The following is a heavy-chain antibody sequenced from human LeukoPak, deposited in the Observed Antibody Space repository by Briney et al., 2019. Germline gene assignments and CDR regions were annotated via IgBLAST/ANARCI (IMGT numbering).Heavy chain of an antibody. CDR2: IPPTGSPI. V-gene: IGHV3-11*04. Sequence: PGGSLRLSCAASGFTFSDYFMSWIRQSPGKGLEWLSYIPPTGSPIYYADSVKGRFTISRDNVKNSLYLQMNSLRAEDTAVYYCARVMGRYCSSTSCYVDYWGQGTLVTVSS. J-gene: IGHJ4*02. D-gene: IGHD2-2*01. CDR1: GFTFSDYF. CDR3: ARVMGRYCSSTSCYVDY.